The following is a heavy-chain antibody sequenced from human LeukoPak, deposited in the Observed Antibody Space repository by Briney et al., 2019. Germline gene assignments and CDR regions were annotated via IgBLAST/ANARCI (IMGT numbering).Heavy chain of an antibody. CDR3: TRVEETATTAAIIRKYSYYYYYMDV. CDR2: IKQDGSEK. J-gene: IGHJ6*03. CDR1: GFTFSTYR. Sequence: GGSLRLSCAASGFTFSTYRMSWVRQAPGKGLEWVANIKQDGSEKHYVDSVKGRFTISGDNAKNSLYLQMSSLRAEDTAVYYCTRVEETATTAAIIRKYSYYYYYMDVWGKENTVTVSS. V-gene: IGHV3-7*01. D-gene: IGHD4-11*01.